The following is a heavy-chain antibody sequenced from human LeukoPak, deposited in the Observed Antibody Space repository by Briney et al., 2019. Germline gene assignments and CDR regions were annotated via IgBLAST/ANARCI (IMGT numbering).Heavy chain of an antibody. D-gene: IGHD2/OR15-2a*01. CDR3: ARWTTIFDAFDI. CDR1: GGFIHTSNYY. Sequence: PSETLSLTCSVSGGFIHTSNYYWAWIRQSPGKGLEWIGSVYYDGSMYTNPSLKSRVTISVDTSKNQFSLKVTSVTAADTAIFFCARWTTIFDAFDIWGQGTMVTVSS. V-gene: IGHV4-39*07. CDR2: VYYDGSM. J-gene: IGHJ3*02.